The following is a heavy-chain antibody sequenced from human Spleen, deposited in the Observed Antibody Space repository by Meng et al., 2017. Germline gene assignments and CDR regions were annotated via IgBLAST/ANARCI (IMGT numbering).Heavy chain of an antibody. V-gene: IGHV4-38-2*01. J-gene: IGHJ6*02. Sequence: SETLSLTCAVSGYSITGSYNWGWIRQSPGKGLEWIGSLYQSGSTYYNPSIKSRVTMSADTSKNQFSLMLTSVTAADTAVYYCAGWAVVTLIFYHAMDVWGQGTTVTVSS. CDR1: GYSITGSYN. D-gene: IGHD2-21*02. CDR2: LYQSGST. CDR3: AGWAVVTLIFYHAMDV.